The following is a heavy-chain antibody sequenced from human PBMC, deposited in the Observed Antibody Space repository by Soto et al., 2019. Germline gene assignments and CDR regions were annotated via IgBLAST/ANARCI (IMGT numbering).Heavy chain of an antibody. J-gene: IGHJ3*02. V-gene: IGHV3-23*01. CDR1: GFTFSSYA. CDR3: AEADDYGDYGGSEACDI. D-gene: IGHD4-17*01. CDR2: ISGSGGRT. Sequence: EVQLLESGGGLVQPGGSLRLSCAASGFTFSSYAMSWVRQATGKGLEWVSAISGSGGRTYYADSGKGRFTLSRDNSKNTLYLQLHSMRAEETAVYYCAEADDYGDYGGSEACDIWGQGTMVTVSS.